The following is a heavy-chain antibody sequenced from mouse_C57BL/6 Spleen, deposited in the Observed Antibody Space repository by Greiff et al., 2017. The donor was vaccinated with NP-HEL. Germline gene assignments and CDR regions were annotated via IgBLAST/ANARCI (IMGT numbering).Heavy chain of an antibody. CDR1: GYTFTSYW. Sequence: QVQLQQPGAELVMPGASVKLSCKASGYTFTSYWMHWVKQRPGQGLEWIGEIDPSDSYTNYNQKFKGKSTLTVDKSSSTAYMQLSSLTSEDSAVYYCARPTTGTGAMDYWGQGTSVTVSS. J-gene: IGHJ4*01. D-gene: IGHD4-1*01. CDR2: IDPSDSYT. CDR3: ARPTTGTGAMDY. V-gene: IGHV1-69*01.